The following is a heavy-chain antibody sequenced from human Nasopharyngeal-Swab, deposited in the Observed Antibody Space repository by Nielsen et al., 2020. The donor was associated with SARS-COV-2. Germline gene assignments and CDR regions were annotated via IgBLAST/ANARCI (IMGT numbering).Heavy chain of an antibody. CDR3: ARGVVSGSYGSLTDAFEI. CDR1: GGTFRTYA. Sequence: SVKVSCKASGGTFRTYAISWVRQAPGQGLEWMGGIIPIFGTANHAQKFQGRVTITADSSPSTAYMELSSLRSEDTAVYYCARGVVSGSYGSLTDAFEIWGQGTMVTVSS. V-gene: IGHV1-69*06. CDR2: IIPIFGTA. J-gene: IGHJ3*02. D-gene: IGHD1-26*01.